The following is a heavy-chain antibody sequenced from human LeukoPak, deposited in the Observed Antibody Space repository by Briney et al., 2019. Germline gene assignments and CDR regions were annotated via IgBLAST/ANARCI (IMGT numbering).Heavy chain of an antibody. CDR1: GYTFSSYD. CDR2: INTYNANT. V-gene: IGHV1-18*01. D-gene: IGHD2-2*01. CDR3: ARDRCSSTSCYLLAPLGSSPDAFDV. J-gene: IGHJ3*01. Sequence: ASVKVSCKASGYTFSSYDISWVRQAPGQGLEWMGWINTYNANTNYAQKLQGRVAMTTDTSTSTAYMELRSLTSDDTAVYYCARDRCSSTSCYLLAPLGSSPDAFDVWGQGTMVTVSS.